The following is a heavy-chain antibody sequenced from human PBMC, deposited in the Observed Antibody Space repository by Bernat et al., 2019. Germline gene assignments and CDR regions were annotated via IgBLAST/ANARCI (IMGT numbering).Heavy chain of an antibody. CDR3: ARVARGYSYGYYFDY. CDR1: GYTFTSYG. V-gene: IGHV1-18*01. D-gene: IGHD5-18*01. J-gene: IGHJ4*02. Sequence: QVQLVQSGAEVKKPGASVKVSYKASGYTFTSYGISWVRQAPGQGLEWMGWISAYNGNTNYAQKLQGRVTMTTDTSTSTAYMELRSLRSDDTAVYYCARVARGYSYGYYFDYWGQGTLVTVSS. CDR2: ISAYNGNT.